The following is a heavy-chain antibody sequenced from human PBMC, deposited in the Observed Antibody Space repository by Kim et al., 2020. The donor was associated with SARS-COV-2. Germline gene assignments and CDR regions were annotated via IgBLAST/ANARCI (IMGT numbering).Heavy chain of an antibody. J-gene: IGHJ6*02. CDR3: TRAPSLNYYYYYGMDV. CDR1: GFTFGDYA. V-gene: IGHV3-49*03. Sequence: GGSLRLSCTASGFTFGDYAMSWFRQAPGKGLEWVGFIRSKAYGGTTEYAASVKGRFTISSDDSKSIAYLQMNSLKTEDTAVYYCTRAPSLNYYYYYGMDVWGQGTTVTVSS. CDR2: IRSKAYGGTT.